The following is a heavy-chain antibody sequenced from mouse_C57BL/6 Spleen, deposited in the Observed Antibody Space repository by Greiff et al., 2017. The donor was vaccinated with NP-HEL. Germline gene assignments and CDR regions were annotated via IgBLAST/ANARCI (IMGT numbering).Heavy chain of an antibody. Sequence: EVQLQQSGAELVRPGASVKLSCTASGFNIKDYYMHWVKQRPEQGLEWIGRIDPEDGDTEYAPKFQGKATMTADTSSNTAYRQLSSLTSEDTAVYYCTTDTTVVAKGYFDYWGQGTTLTVSS. CDR1: GFNIKDYY. D-gene: IGHD1-1*01. CDR2: IDPEDGDT. J-gene: IGHJ2*01. CDR3: TTDTTVVAKGYFDY. V-gene: IGHV14-1*01.